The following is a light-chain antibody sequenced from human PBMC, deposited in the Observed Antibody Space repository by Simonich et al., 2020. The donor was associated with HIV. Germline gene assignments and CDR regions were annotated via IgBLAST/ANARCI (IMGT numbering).Light chain of an antibody. J-gene: IGKJ1*01. CDR3: QQYYSSPPT. Sequence: EIVMTQSPATLSVSPGERATLSSRASQSVSSNLAWYKQKPGPAPGLLVVDASTRATGAPAKFSGSGSGTEFTLTISSLQAEDVAVYYCQQYYSSPPTFGQGTKVEIK. CDR1: QSVSSN. V-gene: IGKV3-15*01. CDR2: DAS.